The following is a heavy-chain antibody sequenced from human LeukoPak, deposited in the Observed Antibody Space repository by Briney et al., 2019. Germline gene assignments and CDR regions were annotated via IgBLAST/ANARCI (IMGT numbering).Heavy chain of an antibody. J-gene: IGHJ3*02. V-gene: IGHV4-4*02. Sequence: SGTLSLTCAVSGGSITTTNWWSWVRQPPGKGLEWIGEVHLSGATNYNPSLESRVSMSIDKSKNHLSVEVTSVTAADTAVYYCARARYANAWYAFDIWGQGTMVTVSS. D-gene: IGHD2-2*01. CDR1: GGSITTTNW. CDR2: VHLSGAT. CDR3: ARARYANAWYAFDI.